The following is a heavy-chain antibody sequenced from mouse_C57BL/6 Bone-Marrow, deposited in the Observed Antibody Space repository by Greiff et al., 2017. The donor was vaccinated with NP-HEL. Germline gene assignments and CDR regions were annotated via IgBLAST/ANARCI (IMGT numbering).Heavy chain of an antibody. CDR3: ARRYYYGSSYRGWFAY. CDR2: IYPGSGST. J-gene: IGHJ3*01. Sequence: VQLQQSGAELVKPGASVKMSCKASGYTFTSYWITWVKQRPGQGLEWIGDIYPGSGSTNYNEKFKSKATLTVDTSSSTAYMQLSSLTSEDSAVYYGARRYYYGSSYRGWFAYWGQGTLVTVSA. CDR1: GYTFTSYW. V-gene: IGHV1-55*01. D-gene: IGHD1-1*01.